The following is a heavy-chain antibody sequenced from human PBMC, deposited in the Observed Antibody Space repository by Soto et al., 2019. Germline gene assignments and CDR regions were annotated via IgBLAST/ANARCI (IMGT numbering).Heavy chain of an antibody. CDR2: ISGYNGNT. D-gene: IGHD6-19*01. CDR3: EGDQSTGWFGKESGMDV. Sequence: QVQLVQSGAEVKKPGASVKVSCKAAGYSFTSYGLSWVRQAPGQGLEWMGWISGYNGNTKYAQRLQGRVTMTTDTSTSTDYMELRNLTSDDTDVYFCEGDQSTGWFGKESGMDVWGQGTTVTVSS. CDR1: GYSFTSYG. J-gene: IGHJ6*02. V-gene: IGHV1-18*01.